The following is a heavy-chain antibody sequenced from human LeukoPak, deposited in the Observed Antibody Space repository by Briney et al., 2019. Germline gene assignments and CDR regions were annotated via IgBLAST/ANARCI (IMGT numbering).Heavy chain of an antibody. J-gene: IGHJ5*02. Sequence: GGSLGLSCATSGFTFSSYWMHWVRQASGKGLVWVSRVKGDGSSIYYADSVKGRFTISRDNAKNTLYLQMNSLRAEDTAVYYCARSDWFDPWGQGTLVTVSS. V-gene: IGHV3-74*01. CDR3: ARSDWFDP. CDR1: GFTFSSYW. CDR2: VKGDGSSI.